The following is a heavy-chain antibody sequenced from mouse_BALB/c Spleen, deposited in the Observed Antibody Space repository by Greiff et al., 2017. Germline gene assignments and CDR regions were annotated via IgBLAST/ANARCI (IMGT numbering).Heavy chain of an antibody. CDR1: GYAFTNYL. CDR3: ARPYYYGSSSFAY. J-gene: IGHJ3*01. CDR2: INPGSGGT. Sequence: VQLQQSGAELVRPGTSVKVSCKASGYAFTNYLIEWVKQRPGQGLEWIGVINPGSGGTNYNEKFKGKATLTADKSSSTAYMQLSSLTSDDSAVYFCARPYYYGSSSFAYWGQGTLVTVSA. D-gene: IGHD1-1*01. V-gene: IGHV1-54*03.